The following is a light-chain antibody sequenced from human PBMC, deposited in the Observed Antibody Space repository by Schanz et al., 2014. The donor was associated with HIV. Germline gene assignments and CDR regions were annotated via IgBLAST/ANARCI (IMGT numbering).Light chain of an antibody. CDR1: QSISSW. J-gene: IGKJ2*01. V-gene: IGKV1-5*03. CDR2: KAS. Sequence: IRITQSPSTQSASVGDRVTITCRASQSISSWLAWYQQKPGKAPKVLIYKASSLESGVPSRFSGSGSGTEFTLTISSLQPDDFATYYCQQHNEFPFTFGQGTRLEIK. CDR3: QQHNEFPFT.